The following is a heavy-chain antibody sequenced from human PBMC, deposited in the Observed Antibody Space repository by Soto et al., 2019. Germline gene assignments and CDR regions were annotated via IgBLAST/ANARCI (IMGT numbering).Heavy chain of an antibody. CDR2: IYHSGST. CDR3: ARKPSSSWYGQFDY. CDR1: SGSISSSNW. V-gene: IGHV4-4*02. D-gene: IGHD6-13*01. J-gene: IGHJ4*02. Sequence: QVQLQESGPGLVKPSGTLSLTCAVSSGSISSSNWWSWVRQPPGKGLGWIGEIYHSGSTNYNPSLKSRVTISVDKSKNQFSLKLSSVTAADTAVYYCARKPSSSWYGQFDYWGQGTLVTVSS.